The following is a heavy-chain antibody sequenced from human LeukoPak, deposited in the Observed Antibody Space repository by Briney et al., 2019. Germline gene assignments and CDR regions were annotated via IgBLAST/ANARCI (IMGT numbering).Heavy chain of an antibody. CDR1: GGSLNNNNYY. V-gene: IGHV4-31*03. CDR2: MYNSGST. CDR3: ARDLPASLRPPLGRGWFDP. Sequence: SQTLSLTCSVSGGSLNNNNYYWSWIRQRPGKGLEWIGYMYNSGSTHYNPSLQSRVTMSVDTSKSQFSLNLTSVTAADTAVYYCARDLPASLRPPLGRGWFDPWGQGILVTVSS. J-gene: IGHJ5*02. D-gene: IGHD1-26*01.